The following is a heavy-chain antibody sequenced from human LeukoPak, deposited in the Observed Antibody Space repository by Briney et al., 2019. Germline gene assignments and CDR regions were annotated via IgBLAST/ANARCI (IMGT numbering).Heavy chain of an antibody. CDR3: ARGRFGPLITMVRGVFDY. Sequence: ASVKVSCKASGYTFTSYAMHWVCQAPGQRLEWMGWINAGNGNTKYSQKFQGRVTITRDTSASTAYMELSSLRSEDTAVYYCARGRFGPLITMVRGVFDYWGQGTLVTVSS. J-gene: IGHJ4*02. CDR1: GYTFTSYA. D-gene: IGHD3-10*01. V-gene: IGHV1-3*01. CDR2: INAGNGNT.